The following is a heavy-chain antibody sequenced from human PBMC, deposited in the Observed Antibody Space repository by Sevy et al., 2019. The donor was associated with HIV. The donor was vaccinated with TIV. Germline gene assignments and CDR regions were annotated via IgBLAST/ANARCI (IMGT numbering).Heavy chain of an antibody. V-gene: IGHV4-38-2*02. D-gene: IGHD6-13*01. Sequence: SETLSLTCTVSGYSISSGYYWGWIRQPPGKGLEWIGSIYHSGGTHYHGGTTYYNPSLKSRVTISVDTSKNQFSLKVTSLTAADTAIYYCARASDQYTSNWRIVYYFDYWGQGTLVTVSS. J-gene: IGHJ4*02. CDR1: GYSISSGYY. CDR3: ARASDQYTSNWRIVYYFDY. CDR2: IYHSGGTHYHGGTT.